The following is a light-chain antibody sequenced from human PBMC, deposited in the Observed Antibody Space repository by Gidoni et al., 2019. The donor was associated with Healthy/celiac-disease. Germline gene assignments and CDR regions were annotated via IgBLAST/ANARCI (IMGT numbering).Light chain of an antibody. J-gene: IGLJ3*02. CDR1: SSDVGGYNY. CDR2: EVS. V-gene: IGLV2-14*01. CDR3: SSYTSSSTLRV. Sequence: QSALTQPASVSGSPGQSITISCTGTSSDVGGYNYVSWYQQQPGKAPKLMLYEVSNRPSGGSNRFSGSKSGNTASLTSSGLQAEDEADYYCSSYTSSSTLRVFGGGTKLTVL.